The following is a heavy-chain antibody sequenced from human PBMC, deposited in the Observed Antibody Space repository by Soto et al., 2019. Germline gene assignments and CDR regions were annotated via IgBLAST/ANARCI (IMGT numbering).Heavy chain of an antibody. Sequence: PGGSLRLSCAASGFTFSSYGMHWVRQAPERGLEWVSGISDGGDLTYNADSVRGRFTISRDNSKNTLFLQMNSLRVEDTAVYYCARRAFGSSRSFDIWGQGTMVTVSS. CDR3: ARRAFGSSRSFDI. D-gene: IGHD6-6*01. CDR2: ISDGGDLT. J-gene: IGHJ3*02. CDR1: GFTFSSYG. V-gene: IGHV3-23*01.